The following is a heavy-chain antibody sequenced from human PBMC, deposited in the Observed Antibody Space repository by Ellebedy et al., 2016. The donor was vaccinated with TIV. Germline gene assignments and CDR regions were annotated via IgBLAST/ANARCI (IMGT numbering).Heavy chain of an antibody. CDR2: LYHSGST. D-gene: IGHD6-19*01. Sequence: MPSETLSLTCAVSGDSISSSNWWNWVRQTPGKGLEWIGSLYHSGSTYYNPSLKSRVAISVDTSKNQFSLKLGSVTAADTAVYYCAGKGWLANWGQGTLVTVSS. CDR3: AGKGWLAN. J-gene: IGHJ4*02. V-gene: IGHV4-4*02. CDR1: GDSISSSNW.